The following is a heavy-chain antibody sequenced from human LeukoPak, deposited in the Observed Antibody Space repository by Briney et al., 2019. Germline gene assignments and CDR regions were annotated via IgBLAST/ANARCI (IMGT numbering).Heavy chain of an antibody. J-gene: IGHJ4*02. CDR3: ARRGGSSGWGDFAQ. CDR1: GFTLNKYA. D-gene: IGHD6-19*01. V-gene: IGHV3-23*01. CDR2: ISGDVAAT. Sequence: GGSLRLSCAASGFTLNKYAMNWVRQAPGKGLEWVSTISGDVAATVYADSVKGRFTISRDDSKNTLYLQMTSLRAEDTAMYYCARRGGSSGWGDFAQWGQGTLVTVSS.